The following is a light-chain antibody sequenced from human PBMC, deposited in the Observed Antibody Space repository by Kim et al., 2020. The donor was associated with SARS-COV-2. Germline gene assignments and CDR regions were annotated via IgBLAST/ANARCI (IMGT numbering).Light chain of an antibody. V-gene: IGKV3-15*01. Sequence: EIVMTQSPATLSVSPGDRATLSCRASQSVSSNLAWYQQKPGQAPRLLIYGASTRATGIPARFSGSGSGTEFTLTISSLQSEDFAVYYCQQCKHWPQTFGQGTKVDIK. J-gene: IGKJ1*01. CDR3: QQCKHWPQT. CDR1: QSVSSN. CDR2: GAS.